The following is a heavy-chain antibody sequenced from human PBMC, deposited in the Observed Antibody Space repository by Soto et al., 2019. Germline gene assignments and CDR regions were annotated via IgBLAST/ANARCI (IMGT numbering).Heavy chain of an antibody. CDR2: INHSGST. CDR1: GGSFSGYY. Sequence: PLETLSLTCAVYGGSFSGYYWSWIRQPPGKGLEWIGEINHSGSTNYNPSLKSRVTISVDTSENQFSLKLSSVTAADTAVYYCARGGVDTAMVNGLPKLFDYWGQGTLVTVSS. J-gene: IGHJ4*02. D-gene: IGHD5-18*01. CDR3: ARGGVDTAMVNGLPKLFDY. V-gene: IGHV4-34*01.